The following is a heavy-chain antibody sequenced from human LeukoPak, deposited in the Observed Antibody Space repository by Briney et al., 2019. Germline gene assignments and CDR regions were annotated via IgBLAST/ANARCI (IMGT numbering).Heavy chain of an antibody. D-gene: IGHD2-2*01. Sequence: ASVKVSCKASGGTFSSYAISWVRQAPGQGLEWMGGIIPIFGTANYAQKFQGRVTITTDESTSTAYMELSSLRSEDTAVYYCARGRKVVPAAMGDWFDPWGQGTLVTVSS. CDR2: IIPIFGTA. CDR1: GGTFSSYA. CDR3: ARGRKVVPAAMGDWFDP. V-gene: IGHV1-69*05. J-gene: IGHJ5*02.